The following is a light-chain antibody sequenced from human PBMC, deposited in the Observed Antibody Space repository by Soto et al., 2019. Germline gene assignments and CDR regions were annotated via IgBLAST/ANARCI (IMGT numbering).Light chain of an antibody. CDR2: EGS. V-gene: IGLV2-23*03. CDR1: SSDVGSYNF. J-gene: IGLJ2*01. Sequence: QSALTQPASVSGSPGQSITISCTGTSSDVGSYNFVSWYQHHPGKAPKLMIYEGSKRPSGISNRFSGSKSGNTAFLTISGLQAEDEADYYCCSYAGSSIFVVFGGGTKLTVL. CDR3: CSYAGSSIFVV.